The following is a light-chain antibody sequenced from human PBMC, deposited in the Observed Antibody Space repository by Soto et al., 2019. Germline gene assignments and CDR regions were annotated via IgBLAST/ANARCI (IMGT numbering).Light chain of an antibody. CDR3: PSYDSILSGV. V-gene: IGLV1-40*01. J-gene: IGLJ1*01. Sequence: QSVLTQPPSVSGAPGQRVTISCTGSSSNIGAGYDVHWYQQFPGTAPKLLIYGNSNRPSGVPDRFSGSKSGTSASLAITGLQAEDEADYYCPSYDSILSGVFGSGTKLTVL. CDR2: GNS. CDR1: SSNIGAGYD.